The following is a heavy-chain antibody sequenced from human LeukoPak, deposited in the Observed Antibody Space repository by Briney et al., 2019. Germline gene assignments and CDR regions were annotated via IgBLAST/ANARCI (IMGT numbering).Heavy chain of an antibody. V-gene: IGHV4-39*01. CDR2: IYYSGST. Sequence: SETLSLTCTVSGGSISSSSYYWGWIRQPPGKELEWIGSIYYSGSTYYNPSLKSRVTISVDKNQFSLKLSSVTAADTAVYYCARLGYCSGGNCFWYYFDYWGQGILVTVSS. J-gene: IGHJ4*02. CDR1: GGSISSSSYY. CDR3: ARLGYCSGGNCFWYYFDY. D-gene: IGHD2-15*01.